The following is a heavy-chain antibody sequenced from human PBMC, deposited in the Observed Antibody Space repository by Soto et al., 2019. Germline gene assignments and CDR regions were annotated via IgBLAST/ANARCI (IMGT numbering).Heavy chain of an antibody. CDR1: GYFFTSYG. D-gene: IGHD3-3*01. CDR3: ARDFGSDLSAPGAVFDY. Sequence: QVQLVQSGGEVVQPGASVKVSCKASGYFFTSYGISWVRQAPGQGLEWMGWISPYKGNTKYAQNFQGRVTMTTDTSTYTAYMELRSLRSDDPAVYYCARDFGSDLSAPGAVFDYWGQGTLVTVSS. J-gene: IGHJ4*02. V-gene: IGHV1-18*04. CDR2: ISPYKGNT.